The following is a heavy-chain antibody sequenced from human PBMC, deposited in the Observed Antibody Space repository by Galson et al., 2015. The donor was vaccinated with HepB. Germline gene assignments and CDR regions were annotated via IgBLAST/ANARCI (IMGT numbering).Heavy chain of an antibody. CDR2: ISAHSGDT. CDR1: GYTFTTSG. D-gene: IGHD4/OR15-4a*01. Sequence: SVKVSCKASGYTFTTSGISWVRQAPGQGLEWMGWISAHSGDTKYAQKLQGRVTMTRDTSTSTVYVELRSLRSDDTAAYYCARDRDYRLDYWGQGTLVTVSS. V-gene: IGHV1-18*04. J-gene: IGHJ4*02. CDR3: ARDRDYRLDY.